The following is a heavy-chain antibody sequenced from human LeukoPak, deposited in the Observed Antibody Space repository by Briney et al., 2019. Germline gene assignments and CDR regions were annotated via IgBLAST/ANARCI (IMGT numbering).Heavy chain of an antibody. CDR1: GGSISSSSYY. J-gene: IGHJ4*02. D-gene: IGHD6-19*01. CDR3: ARLLEVRIAVAGIY. CDR2: IYYSGST. V-gene: IGHV4-39*01. Sequence: SETLSPTCTVSGGSISSSSYYWGWIRQPPGKGLEWIGSIYYSGSTYYNPSLKSRVTISVDTSKNQFSLKLSSVTAADTAVYYCARLLEVRIAVAGIYWGQGTLVTVSS.